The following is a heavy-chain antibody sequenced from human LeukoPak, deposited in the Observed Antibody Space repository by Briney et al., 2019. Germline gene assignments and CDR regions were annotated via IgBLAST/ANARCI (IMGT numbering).Heavy chain of an antibody. CDR3: ARLRSSSWYKYFQH. J-gene: IGHJ1*01. CDR2: IYPGDSDT. D-gene: IGHD6-13*01. V-gene: IGHV5-51*01. Sequence: GESLKISCKGSGYSFTSYWIVWVRQMPEKGLEWMGIIYPGDSDTRYSPSFQGQVTISADKSISTAYLQWSSLMASDTAMYYCARLRSSSWYKYFQHWGRGTLVTVSS. CDR1: GYSFTSYW.